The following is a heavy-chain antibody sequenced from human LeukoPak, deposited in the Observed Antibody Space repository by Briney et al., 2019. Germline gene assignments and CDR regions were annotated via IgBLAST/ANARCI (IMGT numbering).Heavy chain of an antibody. J-gene: IGHJ4*02. Sequence: KSSETLSLTCTVSGGSVSSGSYYWSWIRHPPGKGLEWIGYIYYSGSTNYNPSLKSRVTISVDTSKNQFSLKLSSVTAADTAVYYCARLNSGYDIRFDYWGQGTLVTVSS. V-gene: IGHV4-61*01. CDR2: IYYSGST. CDR3: ARLNSGYDIRFDY. D-gene: IGHD5-12*01. CDR1: GGSVSSGSYY.